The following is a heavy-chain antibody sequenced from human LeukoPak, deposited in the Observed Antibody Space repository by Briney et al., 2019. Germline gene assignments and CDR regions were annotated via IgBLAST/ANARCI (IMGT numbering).Heavy chain of an antibody. CDR3: AIVVVPAASPLHFDY. J-gene: IGHJ4*02. CDR2: IIPILGIA. V-gene: IGHV1-69*04. Sequence: GASVKVSCKASGGTFSSYAISWVRQAPGQGLEWMGRIIPILGIANYAQKFQGRVTITADKSTSTAYMELSSLRSEDTAVYYCAIVVVPAASPLHFDYWGQGTLVTVSS. D-gene: IGHD2-2*01. CDR1: GGTFSSYA.